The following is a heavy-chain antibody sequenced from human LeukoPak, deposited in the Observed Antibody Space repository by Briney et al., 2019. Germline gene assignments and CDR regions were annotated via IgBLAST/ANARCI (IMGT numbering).Heavy chain of an antibody. CDR2: MNPNSGNT. CDR3: ARGPQYCGGDCYSDY. CDR1: GYTFTSYD. Sequence: GASVKVSCKASGYTFTSYDINWVRQATGQGLEWMGWMNPNSGNTGYAQKFQGRVTMTRNTSISTAYMELSRLRSDDTAVYYCARGPQYCGGDCYSDYWGQGTLVTVSS. J-gene: IGHJ4*02. D-gene: IGHD2-21*02. V-gene: IGHV1-8*01.